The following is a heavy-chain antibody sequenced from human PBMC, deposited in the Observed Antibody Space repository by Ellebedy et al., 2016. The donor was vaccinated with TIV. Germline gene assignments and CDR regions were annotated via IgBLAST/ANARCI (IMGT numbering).Heavy chain of an antibody. CDR3: AKTKGYSDAFDS. CDR1: GFTVSNNY. J-gene: IGHJ3*01. CDR2: IYSAGST. Sequence: GESLKISXAASGFTVSNNYMNWVRQAPGRGLEWVSVIYSAGSTNYADSVKGRFTISRDNSKNTLYLQMNGLRAEDTAIYYCAKTKGYSDAFDSWGQGTMVTVS. V-gene: IGHV3-53*01. D-gene: IGHD5-18*01.